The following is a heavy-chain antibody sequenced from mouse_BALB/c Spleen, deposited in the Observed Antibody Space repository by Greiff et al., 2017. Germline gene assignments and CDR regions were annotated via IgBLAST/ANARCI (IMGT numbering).Heavy chain of an antibody. J-gene: IGHJ4*01. D-gene: IGHD2-1*01. V-gene: IGHV3-8*02. CDR1: GDSITSGY. CDR2: ISYSGST. Sequence: EVKLQESGPSLVKPSQTLSLTCSVTGDSITSGYWNWIRKFPGNKLEYMGYISYSGSTYYNPSLKSRISITRDTSKNQYYLQLNSVTTEDTATYYCARLNGNYYYAMDYWGQGTSVTVSS. CDR3: ARLNGNYYYAMDY.